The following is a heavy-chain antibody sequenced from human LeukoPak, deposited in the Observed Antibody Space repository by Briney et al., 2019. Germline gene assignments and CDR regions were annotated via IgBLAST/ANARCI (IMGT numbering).Heavy chain of an antibody. Sequence: ASVKVSCKVSGYTLTELSMHWVRQAPGKGLEWMGGFEPEDGETIYAQKFQGRVTMTEDTSTDTAYMELSSLRSEDTAVYYCARGDYGWELRKYKMDVWGQGTTVTVSS. V-gene: IGHV1-24*01. J-gene: IGHJ6*02. CDR1: GYTLTELS. CDR3: ARGDYGWELRKYKMDV. CDR2: FEPEDGET. D-gene: IGHD1-26*01.